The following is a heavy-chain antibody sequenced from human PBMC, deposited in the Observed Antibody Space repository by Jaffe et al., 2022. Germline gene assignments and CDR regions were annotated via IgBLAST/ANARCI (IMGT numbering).Heavy chain of an antibody. D-gene: IGHD3-10*01. V-gene: IGHV5-51*03. CDR2: IYPGDSDT. Sequence: EVQLVQSGAEVKKPGESLKISCKGSGYSFTSYWIGWVRQMPGKGLEWMGIIYPGDSDTRYSPSFQGQVTISADKSISTAYLQWSSLKASDTAMYYCVRPIRGPLWFGELLYGPQVRGGYWGQGTLVTVSS. CDR1: GYSFTSYW. J-gene: IGHJ4*02. CDR3: VRPIRGPLWFGELLYGPQVRGGY.